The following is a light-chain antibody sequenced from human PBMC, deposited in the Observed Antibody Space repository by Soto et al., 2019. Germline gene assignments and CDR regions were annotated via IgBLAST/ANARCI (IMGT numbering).Light chain of an antibody. CDR2: GVT. V-gene: IGLV2-14*01. CDR3: TSYTSVTIVV. Sequence: QSALTQPASVSGSPGQSITISCTGSNSDIGGYNSVSWYQQHPVKAPKLLIFGVTNRPSGVSDRFSGSKSGNTASLTISALQAEDEADYYCTSYTSVTIVVFGGGTKVTVL. CDR1: NSDIGGYNS. J-gene: IGLJ2*01.